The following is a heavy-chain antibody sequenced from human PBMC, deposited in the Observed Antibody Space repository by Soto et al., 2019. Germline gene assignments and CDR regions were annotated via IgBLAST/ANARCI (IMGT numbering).Heavy chain of an antibody. V-gene: IGHV3-48*03. D-gene: IGHD2-2*01. CDR3: VRRYCSSTSCTFDF. Sequence: GGSLRLSCAASVFTFSSYEMNWVRQAPGKGLEWVSYISSSGSTMYYADSVKGRFTIPRDNAKNSLYLQMKSLRAEDTAVYYCVRRYCSSTSCTFDFWGQGALVTVSS. CDR2: ISSSGSTM. J-gene: IGHJ4*02. CDR1: VFTFSSYE.